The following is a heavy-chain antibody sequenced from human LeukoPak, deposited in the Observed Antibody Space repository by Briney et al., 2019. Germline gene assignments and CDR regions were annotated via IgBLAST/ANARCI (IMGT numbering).Heavy chain of an antibody. CDR2: IYYSGST. CDR1: GGSISGYY. J-gene: IGHJ3*02. D-gene: IGHD3-16*01. CDR3: AKDLAMITFGGAFDI. Sequence: SETLSLTCTVSGGSISGYYWSWIRQPPGKGLEWIGYIYYSGSTNYNPSLKSRVTISVDTSKNQFSLKLSSVTAADTAVYYCAKDLAMITFGGAFDIWGQGTMVTVSS. V-gene: IGHV4-59*01.